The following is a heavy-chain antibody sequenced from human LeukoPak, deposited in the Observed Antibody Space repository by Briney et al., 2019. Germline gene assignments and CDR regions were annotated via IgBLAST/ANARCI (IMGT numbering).Heavy chain of an antibody. Sequence: GGSLRLSCAASGFTFSSYSMNWVRQAPGKGLEWVSSISSSSSYMYYADSVKGRFTISRDNAKNSLYLQMNSLRAEDTAVYYCARDYGDYEYYFDYWGQGTLVTVSS. CDR1: GFTFSSYS. J-gene: IGHJ4*02. CDR3: ARDYGDYEYYFDY. CDR2: ISSSSSYM. D-gene: IGHD4-17*01. V-gene: IGHV3-21*01.